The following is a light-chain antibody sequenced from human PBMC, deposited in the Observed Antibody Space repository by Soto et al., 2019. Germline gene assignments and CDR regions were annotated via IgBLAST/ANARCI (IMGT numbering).Light chain of an antibody. V-gene: IGKV3-20*01. Sequence: EIVLTQSPGTLSLSPGERATLSCRASQSVSSSYLAWYQQKPGQAPRLLIYGASSRSTGIPDRFSGSGSGTDFTITISRLEPEEFAVYSCQQYGSSLTFGQGTKVEIK. J-gene: IGKJ1*01. CDR3: QQYGSSLT. CDR1: QSVSSSY. CDR2: GAS.